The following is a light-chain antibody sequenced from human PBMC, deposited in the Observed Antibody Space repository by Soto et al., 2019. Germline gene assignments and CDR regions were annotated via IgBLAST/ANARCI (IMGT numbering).Light chain of an antibody. CDR2: GAY. V-gene: IGKV1-27*01. CDR1: QVIGNY. CDR3: QQYGSSPIT. Sequence: DIQMTQSPSSLSASVGDRVTITCRASQVIGNYLAWYQQKPGKVPKLLIYGAYTLQSGVPSRFSGSGSGTDFTLTISRLEPEDFAVYYCQQYGSSPITFGQGTRLEIK. J-gene: IGKJ5*01.